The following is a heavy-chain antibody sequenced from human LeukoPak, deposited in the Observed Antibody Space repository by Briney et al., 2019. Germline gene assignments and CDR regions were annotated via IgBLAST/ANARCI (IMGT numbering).Heavy chain of an antibody. CDR1: GFTFSDYY. CDR3: ANTMGGYFDY. D-gene: IGHD3-16*01. J-gene: IGHJ4*02. CDR2: ISGSGGST. V-gene: IGHV3-23*01. Sequence: GGSLRLSCAASGFTFSDYYMSWIRQAPGKGLEWVSAISGSGGSTYYADSVKGRFTISRDNSKNTLYLQMNSLRAEDTAVYYCANTMGGYFDYWGQGTLVTVSS.